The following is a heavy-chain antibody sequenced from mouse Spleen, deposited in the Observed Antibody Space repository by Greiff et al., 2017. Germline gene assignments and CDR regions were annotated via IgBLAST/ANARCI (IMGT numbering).Heavy chain of an antibody. D-gene: IGHD1-1*01. J-gene: IGHJ1*01. CDR1: GYAFSSYW. CDR3: ARYYGSSLYWYFDV. CDR2: IYPGDGDT. V-gene: IGHV1-80*01. Sequence: QVQLKESGAELVKPGASVKISCKASGYAFSSYWMNWVKQRPGKGLEWIGQIYPGDGDTNYNGKFKGKATLTADKSSSTAYMQLSSLTSEDSAVYFCARYYGSSLYWYFDVWGAGTTVTVSS.